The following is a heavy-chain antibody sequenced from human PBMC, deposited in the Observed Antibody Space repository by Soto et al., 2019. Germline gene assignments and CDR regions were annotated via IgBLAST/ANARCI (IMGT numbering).Heavy chain of an antibody. D-gene: IGHD3-3*01. CDR2: INSDRSST. Sequence: PGGSVRLSGVSSDFNFLSDWLHLIRQAPGKGLVWVSRINSDRSSTRNADSVKGGLTTSRDNAKNTLDLKMISMRADDTAVDYCSRAANDDGWSEIYDLDYWGQGTMVTVSS. CDR3: SRAANDDGWSEIYDLDY. CDR1: DFNFLSDW. J-gene: IGHJ4*01. V-gene: IGHV3-74*01.